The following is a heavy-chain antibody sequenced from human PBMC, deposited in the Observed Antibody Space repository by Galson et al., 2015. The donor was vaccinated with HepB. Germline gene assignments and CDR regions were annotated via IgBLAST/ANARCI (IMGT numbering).Heavy chain of an antibody. CDR1: GFTFSSYA. D-gene: IGHD3-22*01. CDR3: AKGMIVEEYDYYYYYGMDV. CDR2: ISGSGGST. J-gene: IGHJ6*02. V-gene: IGHV3-23*01. Sequence: SLRLSCAASGFTFSSYAMSWVRQAPGKGLEWVSAISGSGGSTYYADSVKGRFTISRDNSKNTLYLQMNSLRAEDTAVYYCAKGMIVEEYDYYYYYGMDVWGQGTTVTVSS.